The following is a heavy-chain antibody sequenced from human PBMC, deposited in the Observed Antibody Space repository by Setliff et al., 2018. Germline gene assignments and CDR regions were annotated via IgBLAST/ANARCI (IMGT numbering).Heavy chain of an antibody. CDR2: IYSSGST. CDR1: GGSISSGSYY. CDR3: ARDLYSSSSGGFYYYYYYMDV. V-gene: IGHV4-61*09. Sequence: SETLSLTCTVSGGSISSGSYYWSWIRQPAGKGLEWIGHIYSSGSTNYNPSLKSRVTIAVDRSKNQFSLKLSSVIAADTAVYYCARDLYSSSSGGFYYYYYYMDVWGKGTTVTVSS. D-gene: IGHD6-6*01. J-gene: IGHJ6*03.